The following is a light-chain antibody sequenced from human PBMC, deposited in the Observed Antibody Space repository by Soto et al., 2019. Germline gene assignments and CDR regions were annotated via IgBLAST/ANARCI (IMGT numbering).Light chain of an antibody. CDR1: QSVSNNY. V-gene: IGKV3D-20*02. CDR3: QQRDSWPIT. CDR2: GAS. J-gene: IGKJ5*01. Sequence: FTQSSCTLSLSPGERATLHCRASQSVSNNYLAWYQQKPGQAPRLLIYGASNRATGIPDRFSGSGSGTDFTLTISRLEPEDFAVYYCQQRDSWPITFGQGTRLEIK.